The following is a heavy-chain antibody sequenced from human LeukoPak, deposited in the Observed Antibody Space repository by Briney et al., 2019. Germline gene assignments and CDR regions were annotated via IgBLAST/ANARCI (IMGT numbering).Heavy chain of an antibody. V-gene: IGHV5-51*01. CDR3: ARTYYYDSSGYYNPFDI. D-gene: IGHD3-22*01. J-gene: IGHJ3*02. Sequence: GESLKISCKGSGYSFTNYWIGWVRQMPGKGLEWMGIIYPGDSDTRYSPSFQGQVSISVDKSITTAYLQWSSLKAADTAMYYCARTYYYDSSGYYNPFDIWDQGTMVTVSS. CDR2: IYPGDSDT. CDR1: GYSFTNYW.